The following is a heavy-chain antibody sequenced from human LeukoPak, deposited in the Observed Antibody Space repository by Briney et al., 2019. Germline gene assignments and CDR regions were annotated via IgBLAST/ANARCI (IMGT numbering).Heavy chain of an antibody. CDR3: TRGRAAGD. D-gene: IGHD6-19*01. V-gene: IGHV1-8*01. CDR2: VSPYSGYT. Sequence: GASVKVSCKASGYTFTNNDINWVRQATGHGSEWMGWVSPYSGYTGYAPNFRGRVTMTTDTSINTAYMELTSLTSEDTAIYYCTRGRAAGDWDQGTLVTVSS. J-gene: IGHJ4*02. CDR1: GYTFTNND.